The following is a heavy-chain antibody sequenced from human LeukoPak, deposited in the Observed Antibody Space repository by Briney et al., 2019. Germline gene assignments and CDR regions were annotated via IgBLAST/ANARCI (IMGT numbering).Heavy chain of an antibody. V-gene: IGHV3-30*18. CDR2: IANDGSVT. CDR1: RFTFSNYG. D-gene: IGHD2-15*01. J-gene: IGHJ4*02. Sequence: GGSLRLSCAASRFTFSNYGMHWVRQSAGKGVEWVGVIANDGSVTYYADSVSGRFPISRDNAKNSLYLQMNSLRAEATALYYCAKDSCSGGSCYAYFDYWGQGTLVTVSS. CDR3: AKDSCSGGSCYAYFDY.